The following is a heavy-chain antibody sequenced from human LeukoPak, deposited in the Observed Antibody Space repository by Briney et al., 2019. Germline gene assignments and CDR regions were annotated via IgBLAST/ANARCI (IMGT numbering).Heavy chain of an antibody. V-gene: IGHV5-51*01. CDR3: VRHNNYALDY. Sequence: GESLEISCEGPGSRFHSYWIGWARRMPGKGREGMAITFLGNSDTRYRTSFQGQVTISVDKSISTAYLQWGGLKASDSAMYYCVRHNNYALDYWGQGTLVTVSS. CDR1: GSRFHSYW. D-gene: IGHD5-18*01. CDR2: TFLGNSDT. J-gene: IGHJ4*02.